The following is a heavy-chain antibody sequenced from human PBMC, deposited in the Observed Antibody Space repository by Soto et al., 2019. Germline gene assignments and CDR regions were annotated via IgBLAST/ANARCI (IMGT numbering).Heavy chain of an antibody. J-gene: IGHJ5*02. V-gene: IGHV1-69*13. CDR3: ARVSYYFDRCGYARDWFDP. Sequence: SVKVSCKASGGTFSSYAISWVRQAPGQGLEWMGGIIPIFGTANYAQKFQGRVTITADESTSTAYMELSSLRSEDTAVYYCARVSYYFDRCGYARDWFDPWGQGSLVIVSA. CDR2: IIPIFGTA. CDR1: GGTFSSYA. D-gene: IGHD3-22*01.